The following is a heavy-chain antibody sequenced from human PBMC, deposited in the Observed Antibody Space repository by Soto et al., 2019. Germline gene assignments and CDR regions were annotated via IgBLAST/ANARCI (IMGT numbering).Heavy chain of an antibody. CDR1: GYSFTSYW. J-gene: IGHJ6*02. V-gene: IGHV5-10-1*01. CDR3: ASRPKHYYGMDV. CDR2: IDPSDSYT. Sequence: PGSSLKTSCTGSGYSFTSYWSSWVRQMPGKGLEWMGRIDPSDSYTNYSPSFQGHVTISADKSISTAYLQWSSLKASDTAMYYCASRPKHYYGMDVWGQGTTVTVSS.